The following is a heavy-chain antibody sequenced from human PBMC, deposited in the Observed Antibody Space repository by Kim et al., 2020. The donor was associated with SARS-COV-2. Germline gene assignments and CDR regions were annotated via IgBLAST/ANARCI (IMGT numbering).Heavy chain of an antibody. J-gene: IGHJ4*02. CDR3: ARARRD. V-gene: IGHV1-8*01. CDR2: PNSGNT. Sequence: PNSGNTGYAQKFQGRVTMTRNTSISTAYMELSSLRSEDTAVYYCARARRDWGQGTLVTVSS.